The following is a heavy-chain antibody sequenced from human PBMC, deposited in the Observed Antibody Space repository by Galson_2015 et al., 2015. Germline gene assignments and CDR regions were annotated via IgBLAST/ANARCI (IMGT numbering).Heavy chain of an antibody. J-gene: IGHJ4*02. CDR1: GFTFSSDW. D-gene: IGHD3-16*01. Sequence: SLRLSCAASGFTFSSDWMHWVRQAPGKGLVWVSRINSDGTDKTYADSVKGRFTISRDNAKNTLYLQMNSLRAEDTAVYYCARDPLWDRTVGFAYWGQGTLVTVSS. V-gene: IGHV3-74*01. CDR2: INSDGTDK. CDR3: ARDPLWDRTVGFAY.